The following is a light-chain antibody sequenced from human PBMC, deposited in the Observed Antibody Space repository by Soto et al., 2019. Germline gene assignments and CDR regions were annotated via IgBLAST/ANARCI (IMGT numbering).Light chain of an antibody. CDR1: QSVSIK. CDR2: GAS. J-gene: IGKJ5*01. Sequence: EVLMTQSPATLSGSPGERATLSCGASQSVSIKLAWYQQKPGQAPRLLIHGASTRAIGIPARFSGSGSGTEFTLTISSLKSEDFAVYYCQQYNNWHTWTFGHGTRLEIK. CDR3: QQYNNWHTWT. V-gene: IGKV3-15*01.